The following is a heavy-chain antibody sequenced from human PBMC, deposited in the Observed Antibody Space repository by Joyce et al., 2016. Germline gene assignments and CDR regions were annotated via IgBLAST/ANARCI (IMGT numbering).Heavy chain of an antibody. Sequence: QVQLVQSGAEVKKPGSSVKVSCKTSGGFFKTYVLYWVRQAPGQGLEWKGGILPIVGKANYAQKFEGRVTIIEDDATSTVDMELNRLTYDDTAVYCCARDKEGSDNWFDPWGQGTLVTVSS. CDR3: ARDKEGSDNWFDP. V-gene: IGHV1-69*01. D-gene: IGHD6-19*01. CDR2: ILPIVGKA. CDR1: GGFFKTYV. J-gene: IGHJ5*02.